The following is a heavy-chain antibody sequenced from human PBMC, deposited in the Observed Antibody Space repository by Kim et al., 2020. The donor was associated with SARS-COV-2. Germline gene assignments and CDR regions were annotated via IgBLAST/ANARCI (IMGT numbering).Heavy chain of an antibody. CDR1: GYSFSRYA. J-gene: IGHJ5*02. Sequence: ASVKVSCKASGYSFSRYAIHWMRQAPGQRLEWMGWIDAGAGNTKYSQRFQGRVTITRDTSASTVYMEMSSLTSEDTAIYYCARGWCATGIDPWGQGTLVTVSS. CDR3: ARGWCATGIDP. V-gene: IGHV1-3*01. D-gene: IGHD2-15*01. CDR2: IDAGAGNT.